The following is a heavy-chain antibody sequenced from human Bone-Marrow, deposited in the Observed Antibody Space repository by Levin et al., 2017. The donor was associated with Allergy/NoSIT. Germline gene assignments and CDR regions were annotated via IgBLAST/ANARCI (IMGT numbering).Heavy chain of an antibody. D-gene: IGHD2-15*01. Sequence: PSETLSLTCSVSGDFISNHYWNWIRQPAGKGLEWIGRIYDGGKPTYNVFLKSRVTMSVDTSKKQFSLKLTSVTAADTAVYFCARAHSDPQSKKWSMFGDWGRGILVTVSS. V-gene: IGHV4-4*07. CDR3: ARAHSDPQSKKWSMFGD. J-gene: IGHJ4*02. CDR2: IYDGGKP. CDR1: GDFISNHY.